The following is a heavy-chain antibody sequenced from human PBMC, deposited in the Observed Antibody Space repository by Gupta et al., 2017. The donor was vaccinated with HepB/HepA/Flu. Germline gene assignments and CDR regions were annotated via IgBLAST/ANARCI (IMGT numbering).Heavy chain of an antibody. V-gene: IGHV3-21*01. Sequence: EVQLVESGGGLVKPGGSLRLSCAASGFTFSSYSMNWVRQAPGKGLEWVSSISSSSSYIYYADSVKGRFTISRDNAKNSLYLQMNSLRAEDTAVYYCAFCSSTSCYNGNYYYYMDVWGKGTTVTVSS. CDR1: GFTFSSYS. CDR3: AFCSSTSCYNGNYYYYMDV. CDR2: ISSSSSYI. J-gene: IGHJ6*03. D-gene: IGHD2-2*01.